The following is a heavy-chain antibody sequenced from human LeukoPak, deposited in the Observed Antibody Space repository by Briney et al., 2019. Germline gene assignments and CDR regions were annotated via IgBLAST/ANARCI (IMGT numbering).Heavy chain of an antibody. CDR3: ATRVGYSSSSVYYYYMDV. CDR2: IFHSGST. Sequence: SETLSLTCTVSGGSISSSSYYWGWIRQPPGKGLEWIGTIFHSGSTYYNPSLKSRVTISVDTSKNLFSLKLSSVTAADTAVYYCATRVGYSSSSVYYYYMDVWGKGTTVTVSS. CDR1: GGSISSSSYY. D-gene: IGHD6-13*01. J-gene: IGHJ6*03. V-gene: IGHV4-39*07.